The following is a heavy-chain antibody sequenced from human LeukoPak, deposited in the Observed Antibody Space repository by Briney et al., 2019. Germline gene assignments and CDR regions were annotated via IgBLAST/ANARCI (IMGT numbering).Heavy chain of an antibody. D-gene: IGHD5-12*01. CDR1: GGSISSGDYH. Sequence: SETLSLTCTVSGGSISSGDYHWSWIRQPPGKGLEWIGYIYYSGSTYYNPSLKSRVTISVDTSKNQFSLKLSSVTAADTAVYYCARAGGVGVASFDYWGQGTLVTVSS. CDR3: ARAGGVGVASFDY. J-gene: IGHJ4*02. CDR2: IYYSGST. V-gene: IGHV4-30-4*08.